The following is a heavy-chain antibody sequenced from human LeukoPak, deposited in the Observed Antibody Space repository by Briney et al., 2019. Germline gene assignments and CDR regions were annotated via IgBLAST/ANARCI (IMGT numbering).Heavy chain of an antibody. J-gene: IGHJ3*02. CDR3: ARDRGSGWYETAFDI. CDR2: IYYSGST. V-gene: IGHV4-59*01. Sequence: SETLSLTCTVSGGSISSYYWSWIRQPPGKGLEWIGYIYYSGSTNYNPSLKSRVTISVDTSKNQFSLKLSSVAAADTAVYYCARDRGSGWYETAFDIWGQGTMVTVSS. CDR1: GGSISSYY. D-gene: IGHD6-19*01.